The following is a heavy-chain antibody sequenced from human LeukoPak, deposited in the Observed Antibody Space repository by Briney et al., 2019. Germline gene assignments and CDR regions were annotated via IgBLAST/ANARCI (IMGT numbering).Heavy chain of an antibody. CDR3: ARHIVAAGTVAYFDY. CDR1: GGSFSSTSYY. D-gene: IGHD6-13*01. J-gene: IGHJ4*02. CDR2: IYYSGST. V-gene: IGHV4-39*01. Sequence: PSETLSLTCTVSGGSFSSTSYYWGWIRQPPGKGLEWIGSIYYSGSTYYNPSLKSRVTISVDTSKNQFSLKLSSVTAADTALYYCARHIVAAGTVAYFDYWGQGTLVTVSS.